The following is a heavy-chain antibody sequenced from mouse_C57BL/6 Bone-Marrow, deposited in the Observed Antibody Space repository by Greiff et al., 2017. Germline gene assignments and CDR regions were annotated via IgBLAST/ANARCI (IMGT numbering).Heavy chain of an antibody. D-gene: IGHD1-1*01. Sequence: DVKLVESGPELVKPGASVKISCKASGYSFTGYYMNWVKQSPEKSLEWIGEINPSTGGTTYNQKFKAKATLTVDKSSSTAYMQLKSLTSEDSAVYYCARDLLLRYYYAMDYWGQGTSVTVSS. J-gene: IGHJ4*01. CDR3: ARDLLLRYYYAMDY. CDR1: GYSFTGYY. V-gene: IGHV1-42*01. CDR2: INPSTGGT.